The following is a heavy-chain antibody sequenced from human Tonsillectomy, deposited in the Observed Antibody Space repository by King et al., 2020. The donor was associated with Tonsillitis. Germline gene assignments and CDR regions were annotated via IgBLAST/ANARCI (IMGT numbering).Heavy chain of an antibody. CDR1: GYTFTSYD. Sequence: QLVQSGAEVKKPGASVKVSCKASGYTFTSYDINWVRQATGQGLEWMGRMNPNSGNTGYAQKFQGRVTMTRNTSISTAYMELSSLRSEDTAVYYCASSPPEDIAAAVPFDCWGQGTLVTVSS. V-gene: IGHV1-8*02. CDR2: MNPNSGNT. CDR3: ASSPPEDIAAAVPFDC. D-gene: IGHD6-13*01. J-gene: IGHJ4*02.